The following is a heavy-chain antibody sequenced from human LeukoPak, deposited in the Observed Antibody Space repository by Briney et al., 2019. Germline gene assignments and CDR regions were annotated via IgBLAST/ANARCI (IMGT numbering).Heavy chain of an antibody. CDR2: IYYSGST. CDR1: GGSISSSNYY. D-gene: IGHD2-15*01. J-gene: IGHJ6*03. CDR3: ARVSGSSPYYYYYYMDV. V-gene: IGHV4-39*07. Sequence: SETLSLTCTVSGGSISSSNYYWGWIRQPPGKGLEWIGSIYYSGSTYYNPSLKSRVTISVDTSKNQFSLRLSSVTAADTAVYYCARVSGSSPYYYYYYMDVWGKGTTVTVSS.